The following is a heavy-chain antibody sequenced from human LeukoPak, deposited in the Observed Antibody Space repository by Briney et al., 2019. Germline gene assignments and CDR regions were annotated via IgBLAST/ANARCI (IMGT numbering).Heavy chain of an antibody. V-gene: IGHV4-38-2*02. J-gene: IGHJ3*02. Sequence: PSETLSLTCTVSGYSISNGYYWGWIRQPPGKGLEWVGSIYHRGSTYYNPSLKSRVTISADTSQNQFSLKLSSVTAADTAVYYCARGSGWLFEDDAFDIWGQGTMVTVSS. CDR1: GYSISNGYY. CDR2: IYHRGST. CDR3: ARGSGWLFEDDAFDI. D-gene: IGHD3-22*01.